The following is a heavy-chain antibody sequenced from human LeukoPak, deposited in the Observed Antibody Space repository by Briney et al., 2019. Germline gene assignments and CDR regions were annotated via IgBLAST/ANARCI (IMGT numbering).Heavy chain of an antibody. CDR2: INPNSGGT. J-gene: IGHJ5*02. D-gene: IGHD2-2*02. CDR3: ARALLTYCSSTSCYKRWFDP. Sequence: ASVKVSCKASGYTFTGYYMHWVRQAPGQGLEWMGWINPNSGGTNYAQKFQGRVTMTRDTSISTAYMELSRLRSDDTAVYYCARALLTYCSSTSCYKRWFDPWGQGTLVTVSS. V-gene: IGHV1-2*02. CDR1: GYTFTGYY.